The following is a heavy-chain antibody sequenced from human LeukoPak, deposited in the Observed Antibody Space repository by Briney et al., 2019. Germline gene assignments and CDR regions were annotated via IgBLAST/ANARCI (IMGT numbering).Heavy chain of an antibody. Sequence: PGGSLRLSCAASGFTFSSSAMSWVRQAPGKGLEWVSAISGSGGSTYYADSVKGRFTISRDNSKNTLYLQMNSLRAEDTAVYYCAKDAPDIVVVPAAIGSEYWGQGTLVTVSS. CDR1: GFTFSSSA. CDR2: ISGSGGST. D-gene: IGHD2-2*01. J-gene: IGHJ4*02. V-gene: IGHV3-23*01. CDR3: AKDAPDIVVVPAAIGSEY.